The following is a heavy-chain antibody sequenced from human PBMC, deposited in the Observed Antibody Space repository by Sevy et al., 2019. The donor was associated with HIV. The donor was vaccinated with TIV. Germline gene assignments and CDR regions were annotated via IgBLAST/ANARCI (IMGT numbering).Heavy chain of an antibody. CDR1: GFTFRDYG. V-gene: IGHV3-33*06. CDR3: AKESGVGYNRKFYFYYYHMAV. D-gene: IGHD3-3*01. CDR2: IYYDGSNK. Sequence: GGSLRLSCVTSGFTFRDYGMYWVRQAPGKGLEWVATIYYDGSNKNYGDSVKGRFTVSRDNPGNTLYLQMNSLRVGDSGVYYCAKESGVGYNRKFYFYYYHMAVWGKGTTVTVSS. J-gene: IGHJ6*03.